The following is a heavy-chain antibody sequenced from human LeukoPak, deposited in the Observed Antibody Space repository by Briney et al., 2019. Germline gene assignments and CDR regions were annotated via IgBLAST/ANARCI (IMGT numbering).Heavy chain of an antibody. CDR3: ARDPGLGIDY. V-gene: IGHV4-31*03. CDR2: IYYSGST. Sequence: PSETLSLTCTVSGGSISSDGYYWSWIRQHPGKGLEWIGYIYYSGSTYYNPSLKSRVTISVDTSKNQFSLKLSSVTAADTAVYYCARDPGLGIDYWGQGTLVTVSS. CDR1: GGSISSDGYY. J-gene: IGHJ4*02. D-gene: IGHD3/OR15-3a*01.